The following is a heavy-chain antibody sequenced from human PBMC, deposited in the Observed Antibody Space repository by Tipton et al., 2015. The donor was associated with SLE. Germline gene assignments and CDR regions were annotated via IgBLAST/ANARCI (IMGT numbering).Heavy chain of an antibody. J-gene: IGHJ6*02. CDR2: INHSGST. Sequence: TLSLTCAVSGGSISNYYWSWIRQPPGKGLEWIGEINHSGSTNYNPSLKSRVTISVDTSKNQFSLKLSSVTAADTAVYYCARGRARNRYCSSTSCYTPPYGMDVWGQGTTVTVSS. CDR3: ARGRARNRYCSSTSCYTPPYGMDV. D-gene: IGHD2-2*02. CDR1: GGSISNYY. V-gene: IGHV4-34*01.